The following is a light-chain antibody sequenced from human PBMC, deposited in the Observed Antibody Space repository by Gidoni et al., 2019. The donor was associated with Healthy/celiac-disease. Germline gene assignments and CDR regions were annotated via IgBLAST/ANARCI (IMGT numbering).Light chain of an antibody. Sequence: DIQMTQSPSSLSASVGDRVTITCQASQDISNYLNWYQQKPGKAPKLLIYDASNLETGVPSRFSGSGSGTDFTFTISSLQPEDIATYYCQQYDNLRITFXXXTRLEI. J-gene: IGKJ5*01. CDR1: QDISNY. CDR2: DAS. V-gene: IGKV1-33*01. CDR3: QQYDNLRIT.